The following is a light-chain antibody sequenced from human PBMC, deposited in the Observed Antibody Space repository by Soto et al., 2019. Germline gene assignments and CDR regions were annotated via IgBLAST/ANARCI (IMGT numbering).Light chain of an antibody. CDR2: DVS. CDR1: SSDVGGYNY. J-gene: IGLJ3*02. CDR3: SSYTISSTLWV. V-gene: IGLV2-14*01. Sequence: QSALTQPASVSGSPGQSITISCTGPSSDVGGYNYVSWYQQHPGKAPKLMIYDVSNRPSGVSNRFSGSKSGNTASLTISVLQAEDEADYYCSSYTISSTLWVFGGGTKLTVL.